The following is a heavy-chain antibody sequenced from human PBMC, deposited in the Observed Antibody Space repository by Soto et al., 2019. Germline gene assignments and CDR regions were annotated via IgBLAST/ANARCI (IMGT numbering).Heavy chain of an antibody. D-gene: IGHD2-15*01. CDR2: IQSGGPT. V-gene: IGHV3-66*01. CDR1: GFTVSSKY. J-gene: IGHJ6*03. CDR3: ARDDVLCDGGRCYGVPLDA. Sequence: EVHLVESGGGLVQPGGSLRLSCAASGFTVSSKYMSWVRQAPGKGLEWVSLIQSGGPTYYADSVKGRFTISRDTSENTMHLQMDGVRAEDTSVYCCARDDVLCDGGRCYGVPLDAWGKGTKVTVSS.